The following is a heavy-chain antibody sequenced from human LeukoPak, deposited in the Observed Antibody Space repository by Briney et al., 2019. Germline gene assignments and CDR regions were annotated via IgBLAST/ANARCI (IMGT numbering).Heavy chain of an antibody. J-gene: IGHJ3*02. V-gene: IGHV3-21*01. Sequence: GGSLRLSCAASGFSFSNYGMNWVRKAPGKGLEGVSLISSSSSCIYYADSVKGRFTISRDNAKNSLYLQMNSLRAEDTAVYYCARCRNGYRNDVFDIWGQGTMVTVSS. D-gene: IGHD5-24*01. CDR1: GFSFSNYG. CDR2: ISSSSSCI. CDR3: ARCRNGYRNDVFDI.